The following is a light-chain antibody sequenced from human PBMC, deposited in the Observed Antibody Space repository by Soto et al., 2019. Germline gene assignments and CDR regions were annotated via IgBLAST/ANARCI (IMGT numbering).Light chain of an antibody. CDR2: GAS. V-gene: IGKV3-20*01. Sequence: DIVLTQSPGTLSLSPGERATLSCRASQSVSSTYLAWYQQKPGQAPRLLIYGASSRATGIPDRFSGSGSGTDFTLTISRLEPEDFAVYYCQQYDSSFTFGPGTKVDIK. J-gene: IGKJ3*01. CDR1: QSVSSTY. CDR3: QQYDSSFT.